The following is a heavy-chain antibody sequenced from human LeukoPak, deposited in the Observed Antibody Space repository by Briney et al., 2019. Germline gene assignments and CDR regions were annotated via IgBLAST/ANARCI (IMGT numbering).Heavy chain of an antibody. V-gene: IGHV3-23*01. CDR1: GFTFSSYA. D-gene: IGHD5-18*01. CDR2: ISGSGGST. J-gene: IGHJ6*02. Sequence: GGSLRLSCAASGFTFSSYAMSWVRQAPGKGLEWVSAISGSGGSTYYADSVKGRFTISRDNSKNTLFLQMNSLRAEDTAVYYCAKALQLWAYYYGMDVWGQGTTVTVSS. CDR3: AKALQLWAYYYGMDV.